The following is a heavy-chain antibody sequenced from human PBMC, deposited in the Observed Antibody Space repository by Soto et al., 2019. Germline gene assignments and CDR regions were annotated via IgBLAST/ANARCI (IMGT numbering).Heavy chain of an antibody. CDR1: GGSISSGGYS. V-gene: IGHV4-30-2*01. Sequence: SETLSLTCAVSGGSISSGGYSWSWIRQPPGKGLEWIGYIYDSGSTYYNPSLKSRVTISVDRSKNQFSLKLSSVTAADTAVYYCARGALRWSTSWDFDYWGQGILVTVSS. J-gene: IGHJ4*02. CDR3: ARGALRWSTSWDFDY. CDR2: IYDSGST. D-gene: IGHD4-17*01.